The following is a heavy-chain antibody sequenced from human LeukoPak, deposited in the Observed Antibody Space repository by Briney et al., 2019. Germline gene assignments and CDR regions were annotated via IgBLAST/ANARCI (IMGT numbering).Heavy chain of an antibody. Sequence: PGASVKVSCKASGGTFSSYAISWVRQAPGQGLEWMGGIIPIFGTANYAQKFQGRVTITADESTSTAYMELSSLRSEDTAVYYCARLSGSFTYYYYMDVWGKGTTVTVSS. CDR2: IIPIFGTA. D-gene: IGHD1-26*01. J-gene: IGHJ6*03. CDR1: GGTFSSYA. CDR3: ARLSGSFTYYYYMDV. V-gene: IGHV1-69*13.